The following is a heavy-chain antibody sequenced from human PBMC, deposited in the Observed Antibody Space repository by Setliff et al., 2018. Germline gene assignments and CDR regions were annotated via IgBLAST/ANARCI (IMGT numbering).Heavy chain of an antibody. CDR3: ARVRYGDGWFDP. Sequence: PSETLSLTCTVSGGSISSHYWSWIRQPPGKGLEWIGSIYYSGSTYYNPSLKSRVTISVDTSKNQFSLKLSSVTAADTAVYYCARVRYGDGWFDPWGQGTLVTVSS. D-gene: IGHD4-17*01. V-gene: IGHV4-59*08. CDR1: GGSISSHY. CDR2: IYYSGST. J-gene: IGHJ5*02.